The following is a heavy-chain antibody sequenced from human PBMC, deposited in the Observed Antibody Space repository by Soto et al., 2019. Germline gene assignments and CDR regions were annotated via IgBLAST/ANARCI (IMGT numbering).Heavy chain of an antibody. Sequence: ASVKVSCKASGYTFTGYYMHWVRQAPGQGLEWMGWINPNSGGTNYAQKFQGWVTMTRDTSISTAYMELSKLRSDDTAVYYCARGKSGVITFGGVIGDDAFDIWGQGTMVTVSS. V-gene: IGHV1-2*04. J-gene: IGHJ3*02. CDR3: ARGKSGVITFGGVIGDDAFDI. D-gene: IGHD3-16*02. CDR2: INPNSGGT. CDR1: GYTFTGYY.